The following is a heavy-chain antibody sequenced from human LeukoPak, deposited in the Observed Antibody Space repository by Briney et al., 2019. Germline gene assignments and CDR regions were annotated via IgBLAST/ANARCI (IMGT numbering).Heavy chain of an antibody. CDR1: GGSISSYY. Sequence: PSETLSLTCTVSGGSISSYYWSWVRQPAGKGLEWIGRIYTSGNTNYNPSLKGRVTMSVDTSKNQFSLKLSSVTAADTAVYYCARTGPWLKYYFDYWGQGTLVTVSS. CDR2: IYTSGNT. J-gene: IGHJ4*02. CDR3: ARTGPWLKYYFDY. V-gene: IGHV4-4*07. D-gene: IGHD6-19*01.